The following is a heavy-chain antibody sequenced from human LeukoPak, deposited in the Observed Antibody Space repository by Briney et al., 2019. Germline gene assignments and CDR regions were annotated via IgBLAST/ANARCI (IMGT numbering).Heavy chain of an antibody. CDR3: AKGLRQINDAFDI. CDR2: VERRGYT. CDR1: GGAFRDHQ. V-gene: IGHV4-34*01. Sequence: SETLSLTCAVYGGAFRDHQWSWIRQPPGKGLEWIGDVERRGYTNYNPSLRGRLTMSVDASKNQISLRLTSVTAADTAVYYCAKGLRQINDAFDIWGQGTMVHVSS. J-gene: IGHJ3*02.